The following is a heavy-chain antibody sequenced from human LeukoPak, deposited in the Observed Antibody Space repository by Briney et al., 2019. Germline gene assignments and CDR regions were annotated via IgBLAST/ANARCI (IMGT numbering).Heavy chain of an antibody. J-gene: IGHJ4*02. CDR1: GFTFSGYW. CDR2: INHSGST. V-gene: IGHV4-34*01. Sequence: GSLRLSCAASGFTFSGYWMSWIRQPPGKGLEWIGEINHSGSTNYNPSLKSRVTISVDTSKNQLSLKLSSVTAADTAVYYCARGRGIAARPLDYWGQGTLVTVSS. D-gene: IGHD6-6*01. CDR3: ARGRGIAARPLDY.